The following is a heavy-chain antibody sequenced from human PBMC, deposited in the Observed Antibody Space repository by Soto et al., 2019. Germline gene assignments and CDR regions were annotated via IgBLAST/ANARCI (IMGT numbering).Heavy chain of an antibody. CDR3: TRGINTGEIY. D-gene: IGHD2-8*02. Sequence: QVQLVQSGAEVKKPGASVKVSCRTSGYTFTGYVLHWVRQAPGQGLEWMGWINPNSGDTNYAQNFQGRIAVTRDTSISTAYMELSSLRSDDTAVYYCTRGINTGEIYWGQGTLVTVSS. J-gene: IGHJ4*02. CDR2: INPNSGDT. V-gene: IGHV1-2*02. CDR1: GYTFTGYV.